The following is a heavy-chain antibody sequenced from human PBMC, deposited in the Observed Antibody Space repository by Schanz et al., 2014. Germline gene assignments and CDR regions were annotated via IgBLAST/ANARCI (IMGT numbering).Heavy chain of an antibody. D-gene: IGHD6-13*01. CDR2: ISTYTGNT. J-gene: IGHJ3*01. CDR3: ARNVIATGRAFDL. Sequence: QVQLVQSGAEVKKPGSSVKVSCKASGGTFSSFAIFWVRQAPGQGLEWMGWISTYTGNTNYAQRLQDRVTMTTDTSTSTAYMELRSLRSDDTAVYYCARNVIATGRAFDLWGPGTMVTVTS. CDR1: GGTFSSFA. V-gene: IGHV1-18*01.